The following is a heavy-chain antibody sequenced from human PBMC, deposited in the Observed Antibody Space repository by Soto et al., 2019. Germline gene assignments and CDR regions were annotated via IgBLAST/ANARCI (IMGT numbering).Heavy chain of an antibody. D-gene: IGHD3-3*01. V-gene: IGHV1-2*04. Sequence: ASVKVSCKASGYTFTGYYMHWVRQAPGQGLEWMGWINPNSGGTNYAQKFQGWVTMTRDTSISTAYMELSRLRSDDTAVYYCARDVHPLITIFGVVIHNNYYYYGMDVWGQGTTVTVSS. CDR3: ARDVHPLITIFGVVIHNNYYYYGMDV. J-gene: IGHJ6*02. CDR2: INPNSGGT. CDR1: GYTFTGYY.